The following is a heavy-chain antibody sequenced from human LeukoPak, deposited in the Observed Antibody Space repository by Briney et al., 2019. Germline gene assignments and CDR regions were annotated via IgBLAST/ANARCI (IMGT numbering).Heavy chain of an antibody. CDR3: AKAYGSESYCMWFDS. D-gene: IGHD3-10*01. CDR2: ISWNSGKI. Sequence: SGGSLRLSCVASGFTFGDYAMHWVRQASGKGLEWVSGISWNSGKIGYADSVKGRFTISRDNAKNSLYLQMNSLRAEDTAFYYCAKAYGSESYCMWFDSWGQGTLVTVSS. CDR1: GFTFGDYA. J-gene: IGHJ5*01. V-gene: IGHV3-9*01.